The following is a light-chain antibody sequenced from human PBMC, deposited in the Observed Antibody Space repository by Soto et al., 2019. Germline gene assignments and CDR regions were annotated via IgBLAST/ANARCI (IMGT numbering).Light chain of an antibody. J-gene: IGKJ2*02. CDR3: QQYNNWPPWT. CDR1: QSVSSN. CDR2: GAS. V-gene: IGKV3-15*01. Sequence: EIVMTQSPATLSVSPGERATLSCRASQSVSSNLAWYQQKPGQAPRLLIYGASTRATGIPARFSGSGSGTEFTLTISSLQSEYFAFYYCQQYNNWPPWTFGQGTKLEI.